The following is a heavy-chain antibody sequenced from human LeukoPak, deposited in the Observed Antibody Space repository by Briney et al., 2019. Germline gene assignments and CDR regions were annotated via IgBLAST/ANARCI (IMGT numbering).Heavy chain of an antibody. CDR1: GFTFSSYS. D-gene: IGHD4-17*01. CDR3: ARECDYGDWRDAFDI. CDR2: ISSSSSTI. V-gene: IGHV3-48*02. J-gene: IGHJ3*02. Sequence: PGGSLRLSCAASGFTFSSYSMNWVRQAPGKGLEWVSYISSSSSTIYYADSVKGRFTISRDNAKNSLYLQMNSLRDEDTAVYYCARECDYGDWRDAFDIWGQGTMVTVSS.